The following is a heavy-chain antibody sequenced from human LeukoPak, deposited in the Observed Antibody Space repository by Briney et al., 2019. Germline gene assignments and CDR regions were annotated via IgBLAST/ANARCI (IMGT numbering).Heavy chain of an antibody. V-gene: IGHV4-59*01. CDR2: IYYSGST. CDR3: ARALYYGSGSYPPRYYYGMDV. Sequence: PSETLSLTCTVSGGSLSSYYWSWIRQPPGKGLEWIGYIYYSGSTNYNPSLKSRVTISVDTSKNQFSLKLSSVTAADTAVYYGARALYYGSGSYPPRYYYGMDVWGQGTTVTVSS. J-gene: IGHJ6*02. CDR1: GGSLSSYY. D-gene: IGHD3-10*01.